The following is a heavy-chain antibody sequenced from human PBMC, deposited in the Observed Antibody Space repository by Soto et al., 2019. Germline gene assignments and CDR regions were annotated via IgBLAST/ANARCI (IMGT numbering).Heavy chain of an antibody. D-gene: IGHD3-3*01. CDR1: GVSVSNNSAA. Sequence: PWQTLSLICASSGVSVSNNSAAWNWIRQSPSRGLEWLGRTYYRSKWYNDYAVSVKSRITINPDTSKNQFSLQLNSVTPEDTAVYYCARDKFYDFWSGYSSDYYYYGMDVWGQGTTVTVSS. CDR3: ARDKFYDFWSGYSSDYYYYGMDV. J-gene: IGHJ6*02. CDR2: TYYRSKWYN. V-gene: IGHV6-1*01.